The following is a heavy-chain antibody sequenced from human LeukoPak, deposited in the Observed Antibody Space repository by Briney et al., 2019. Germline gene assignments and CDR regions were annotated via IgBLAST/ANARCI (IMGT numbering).Heavy chain of an antibody. CDR3: ARDLDSSSWWNWFDP. CDR2: ISYDGSNK. Sequence: GRSLRLSCAASGFTFSSYAMHWVRQAPGKGLEWVAVISYDGSNKYYADSVKGRFTISRDNSKNTLYLQMNSLRAEDTAMYYCARDLDSSSWWNWFDPWGQGTLVTVSS. J-gene: IGHJ5*02. V-gene: IGHV3-30-3*01. D-gene: IGHD6-13*01. CDR1: GFTFSSYA.